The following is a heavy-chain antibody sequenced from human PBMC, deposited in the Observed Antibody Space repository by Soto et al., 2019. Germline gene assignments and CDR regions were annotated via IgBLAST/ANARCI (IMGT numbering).Heavy chain of an antibody. CDR2: IIPILGIA. V-gene: IGHV1-69*04. D-gene: IGHD3-10*01. J-gene: IGHJ4*02. Sequence: SVKVSCKASGGTFSSYTISWVRQAPGQGLEWMGRIIPILGIANYAQKFQGRVTITADKSTSTAYMELSSLRSEDTAVYYCARDSGGYYYGSATSLDYWGQGTLVTVSS. CDR1: GGTFSSYT. CDR3: ARDSGGYYYGSATSLDY.